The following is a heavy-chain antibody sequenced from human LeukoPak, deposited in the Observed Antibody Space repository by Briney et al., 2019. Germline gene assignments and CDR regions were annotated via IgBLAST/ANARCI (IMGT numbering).Heavy chain of an antibody. J-gene: IGHJ5*02. D-gene: IGHD3-10*01. CDR3: ARDARLLWFGESAARFDP. V-gene: IGHV3-23*01. CDR1: GFTFSSYA. Sequence: GGSLRLSCAASGFTFSSYAMSWVRQAPGKGLEWVSAISGSGGSTYYADSVKGRFTIPRDNSKNTLYLQMNSLRAEDTAVYYCARDARLLWFGESAARFDPWGQGTLVTVSS. CDR2: ISGSGGST.